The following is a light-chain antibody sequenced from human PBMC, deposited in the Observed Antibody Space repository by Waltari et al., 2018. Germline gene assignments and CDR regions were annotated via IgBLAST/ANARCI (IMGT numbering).Light chain of an antibody. CDR2: EDH. CDR1: SGSIASNY. J-gene: IGLJ2*01. Sequence: NVLLTQPHSVSESPGKTVTISCTRSSGSIASNYVQWYQQRPGHAPTVVVYEDHPPPSGVPDRFSGSIDSSSNSASLTISGLKTEDEADYYCQTYDSTKIHVVFGGGTKLTVL. CDR3: QTYDSTKIHVV. V-gene: IGLV6-57*03.